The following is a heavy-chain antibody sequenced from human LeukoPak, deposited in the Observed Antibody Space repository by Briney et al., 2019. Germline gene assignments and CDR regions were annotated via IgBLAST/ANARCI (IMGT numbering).Heavy chain of an antibody. Sequence: QPGGSLRLSCAASGFTFSSYAMHWVRQAPGKGLEWVAVISYDGSNKYYADSVKGRFTISRDNSKNTLFLQMNSLRTEDTGVYYCAREPTPERRYSYDFDYWGQGTLVTVSS. CDR1: GFTFSSYA. D-gene: IGHD5-18*01. CDR2: ISYDGSNK. V-gene: IGHV3-30-3*01. CDR3: AREPTPERRYSYDFDY. J-gene: IGHJ4*02.